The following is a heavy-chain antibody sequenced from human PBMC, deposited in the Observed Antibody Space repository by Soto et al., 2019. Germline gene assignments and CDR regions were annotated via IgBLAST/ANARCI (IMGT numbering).Heavy chain of an antibody. CDR1: GGSFSGYY. J-gene: IGHJ4*02. CDR3: AGENGENFDY. D-gene: IGHD3-10*01. CDR2: INHSGST. Sequence: PSETLSHTCAVYGGSFSGYYWICIRQPPGKGLEWIGEINHSGSTNYNPSLKSRVTISVDTSKNQFSLKLSSVTAADTAVYYCAGENGENFDYWGQGTLVTVSS. V-gene: IGHV4-34*01.